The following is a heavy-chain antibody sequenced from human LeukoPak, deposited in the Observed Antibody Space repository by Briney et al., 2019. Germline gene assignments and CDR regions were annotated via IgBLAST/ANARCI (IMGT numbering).Heavy chain of an antibody. J-gene: IGHJ4*02. D-gene: IGHD6-13*01. CDR1: GYTFTGYY. Sequence: ASVKVSCKASGYTFTGYYMHWVRQAPGQGLEWMGWINPNSGGTNYAQKFQGRVTVTRDTSKNQFSLKLSSVTAADTAVYYCARHFGSSWYRGYFDYWGQGTLVTVSS. V-gene: IGHV1-2*02. CDR2: INPNSGGT. CDR3: ARHFGSSWYRGYFDY.